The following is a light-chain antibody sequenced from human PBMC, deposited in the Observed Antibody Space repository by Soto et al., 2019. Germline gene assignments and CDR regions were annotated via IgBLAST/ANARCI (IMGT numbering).Light chain of an antibody. CDR3: QQYNNWPPHT. V-gene: IGKV3-15*01. Sequence: EIVMTQSPATLSVSPGERATLSCRASQRVSSNLAWYQQKPRQAPRLLIYGASTRATGIPARFSGSGSGTEFTRTISSLQSEDFAVYYCQQYNNWPPHTFGGGTKVEIK. CDR1: QRVSSN. J-gene: IGKJ4*01. CDR2: GAS.